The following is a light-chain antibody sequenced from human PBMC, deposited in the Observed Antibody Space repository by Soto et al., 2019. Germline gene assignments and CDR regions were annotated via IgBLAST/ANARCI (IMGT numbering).Light chain of an antibody. CDR2: AAS. V-gene: IGKV1-39*01. CDR1: QSISTY. CDR3: QQTYSTPPT. Sequence: DIQMTQSPSSVSASVGARVTITCGASQSISTYLNWYQQKAGLAPKLLIYAASSLQSGVPSRFSGSGSGTDFTLTISSLQPEDFATYYCQQTYSTPPTFGQGTKV. J-gene: IGKJ1*01.